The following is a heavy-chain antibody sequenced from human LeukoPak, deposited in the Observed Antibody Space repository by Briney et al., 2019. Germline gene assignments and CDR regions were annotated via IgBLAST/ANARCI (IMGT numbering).Heavy chain of an antibody. V-gene: IGHV3-7*01. D-gene: IGHD3-16*01. Sequence: GGSLRLSCAASGFTFSSYWMSWVRQAPGKGLEWVANIKQDGSEKYYVDSVKGRFTISRDNAKNSLYLQMNSLRPEDTAVYYCARPAYTAAYDLWGQGTMVTASS. CDR1: GFTFSSYW. CDR2: IKQDGSEK. J-gene: IGHJ3*01. CDR3: ARPAYTAAYDL.